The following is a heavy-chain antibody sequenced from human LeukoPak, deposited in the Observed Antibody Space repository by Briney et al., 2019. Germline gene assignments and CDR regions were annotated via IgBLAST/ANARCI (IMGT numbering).Heavy chain of an antibody. Sequence: ASVKVSCKASGYTFTSYGISWVRQAPGQGLEWMGWISGYNGNTNYAQRLQGRVTMTTDTSTSTAYMELRSLRSDDTAAYYCARDNYYDSSGYYFGAFDIWGQGTMVTVSS. J-gene: IGHJ3*02. CDR2: ISGYNGNT. CDR3: ARDNYYDSSGYYFGAFDI. CDR1: GYTFTSYG. D-gene: IGHD3-22*01. V-gene: IGHV1-18*01.